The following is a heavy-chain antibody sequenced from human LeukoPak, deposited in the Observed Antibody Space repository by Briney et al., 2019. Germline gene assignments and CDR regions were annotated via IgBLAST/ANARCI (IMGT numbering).Heavy chain of an antibody. D-gene: IGHD1-20*01. J-gene: IGHJ5*02. CDR1: GGTFSSYS. CDR3: ARDFKESKWNDAHWFDP. V-gene: IGHV1-69*04. CDR2: IIPIFDIP. Sequence: SVKVSCKASGGTFSSYSISWVRQAPGQGREGMGRIIPIFDIPNYAQKFQGRVTIAADKSTSTAYMELSSLRSEDTAVYYCARDFKESKWNDAHWFDPWGQGTLVTVSS.